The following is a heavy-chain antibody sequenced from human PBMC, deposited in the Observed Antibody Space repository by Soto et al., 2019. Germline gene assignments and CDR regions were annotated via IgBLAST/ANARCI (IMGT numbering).Heavy chain of an antibody. V-gene: IGHV4-59*08. CDR2: IYYAGTT. Sequence: SETLSLTCTVSNGSISPNYWSWIRQPPGKGLEWIGYIYYAGTTTYNPSLQSRVSISVDTSKNEVSLKLTPVTAADTAVYYCATLRGLGEVSPYFDSWGQGLMVTVSS. J-gene: IGHJ4*02. CDR3: ATLRGLGEVSPYFDS. CDR1: NGSISPNY. D-gene: IGHD3-10*01.